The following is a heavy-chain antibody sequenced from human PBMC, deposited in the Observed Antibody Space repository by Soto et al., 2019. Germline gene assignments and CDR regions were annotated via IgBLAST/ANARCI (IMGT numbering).Heavy chain of an antibody. Sequence: QVQLQQWGAGLLKPSETLSLTCAVYGESFSAYYCSWIRQPPGKGLEWIGEIFHTGSTNYNPSLKRRVTISLDTSKNQVSLGLSSVTAADTAVYYCAKMRGGSYYFYYYGIDVWGQGTTVTVSS. CDR3: AKMRGGSYYFYYYGIDV. V-gene: IGHV4-34*02. D-gene: IGHD1-26*01. CDR2: IFHTGST. CDR1: GESFSAYY. J-gene: IGHJ6*02.